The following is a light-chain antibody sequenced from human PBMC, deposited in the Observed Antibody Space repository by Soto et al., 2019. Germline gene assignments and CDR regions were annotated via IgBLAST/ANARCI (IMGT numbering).Light chain of an antibody. J-gene: IGKJ1*01. V-gene: IGKV1-39*01. CDR1: QSISSY. Sequence: DIQMTQSPATVSASVGDRVTITVRASQSISSYLNWYQQKPGKAPKLLIYGASTLQTGVPSRFSGSGSGTDFTLTISSLQAEDLATYYCQQSNNFPRTFGQGTKVDI. CDR2: GAS. CDR3: QQSNNFPRT.